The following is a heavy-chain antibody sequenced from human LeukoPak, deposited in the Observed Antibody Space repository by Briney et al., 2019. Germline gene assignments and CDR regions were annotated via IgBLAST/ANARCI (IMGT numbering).Heavy chain of an antibody. CDR3: AKDMGMTTITGGFDF. CDR2: INWAGATT. D-gene: IGHD4-11*01. V-gene: IGHV3-43*01. CDR1: GFTFDDYA. J-gene: IGHJ4*02. Sequence: PGGSLRLSCAASGFTFDDYAMHWVRQAPGKGLEWVSLINWAGATTYSADSVKGRFTISRDNSKSSLYLQMNSLRTEDTALYYCAKDMGMTTITGGFDFWGQGTLVTVSS.